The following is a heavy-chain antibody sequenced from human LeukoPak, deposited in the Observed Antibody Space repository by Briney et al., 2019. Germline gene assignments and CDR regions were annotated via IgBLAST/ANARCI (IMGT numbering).Heavy chain of an antibody. D-gene: IGHD3-10*01. Sequence: ASVKVSCKASGYTFTGYYMHWVRQAPGQGLEWMGWINPNSGGTNYAQKFQGWVTMTRDTSISTAYMELSRLRSDDTAVYYCARASITMVRGVIIRDYYGIDVWGKGTTVTVSS. CDR2: INPNSGGT. CDR3: ARASITMVRGVIIRDYYGIDV. J-gene: IGHJ6*04. CDR1: GYTFTGYY. V-gene: IGHV1-2*04.